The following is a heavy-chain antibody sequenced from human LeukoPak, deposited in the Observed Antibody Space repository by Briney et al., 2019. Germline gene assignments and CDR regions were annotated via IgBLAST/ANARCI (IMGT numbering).Heavy chain of an antibody. D-gene: IGHD3-10*01. CDR1: GYTFTGYY. CDR2: INPNSGGT. V-gene: IGHV1-2*04. J-gene: IGHJ4*02. CDR3: ARGLNYGSGSYFMSSTDH. Sequence: GASVKVSCKASGYTFTGYYMHWVRQAPGQGLEWMGWINPNSGGTNYAQKFQGWVTMTRDTSISTAYMELSRLRSDDTAVYYCARGLNYGSGSYFMSSTDHWGQGTLVAVSS.